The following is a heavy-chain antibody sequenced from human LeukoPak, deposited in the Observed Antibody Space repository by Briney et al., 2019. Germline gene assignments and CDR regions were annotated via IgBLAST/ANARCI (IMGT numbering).Heavy chain of an antibody. CDR3: ARSSSVVPAVIAGGY. CDR2: ISAYNGNT. J-gene: IGHJ4*02. V-gene: IGHV1-18*01. CDR1: GYTFTSYG. Sequence: ASVKVSCKASGYTFTSYGISWVRQAPGQGLEWMGWISAYNGNTNYAQKVQGRVTMTTDTSTSTAYMELRSLRSDDTAVYYCARSSSVVPAVIAGGYWGQGTLVTVSS. D-gene: IGHD2-2*01.